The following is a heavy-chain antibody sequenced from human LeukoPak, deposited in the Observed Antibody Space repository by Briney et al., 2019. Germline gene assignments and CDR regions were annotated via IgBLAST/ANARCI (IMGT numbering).Heavy chain of an antibody. D-gene: IGHD1-26*01. Sequence: GGSLRLSCAASGFTFSSYWMTWVRQAPGKGLEWVANIKRDGSEKHYVDSVKGRFTISRDNAKNSMFLQMNSLRAEDTAVYYCARDGTARELGNYFDYWGQGTLVTVSS. V-gene: IGHV3-7*01. CDR1: GFTFSSYW. CDR3: ARDGTARELGNYFDY. CDR2: IKRDGSEK. J-gene: IGHJ4*02.